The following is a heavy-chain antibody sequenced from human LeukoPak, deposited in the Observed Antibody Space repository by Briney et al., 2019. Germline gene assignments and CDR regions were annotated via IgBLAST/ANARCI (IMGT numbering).Heavy chain of an antibody. CDR1: GFTFSSYA. V-gene: IGHV3-30*04. Sequence: PGGSLRLSCAASGFTFSSYAMHWVRQAPGKGLEWVAVMSYDGSNKYYADSVKGRFTISRDNSKNTLYLQMNSRRAEDTAVYYCARDQLRGYSSGWYYYYYGMDVWGQGTTVTVSS. CDR2: MSYDGSNK. D-gene: IGHD6-19*01. J-gene: IGHJ6*02. CDR3: ARDQLRGYSSGWYYYYYGMDV.